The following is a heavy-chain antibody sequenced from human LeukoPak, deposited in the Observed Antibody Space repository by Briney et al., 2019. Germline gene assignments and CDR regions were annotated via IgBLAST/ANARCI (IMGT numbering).Heavy chain of an antibody. CDR1: GGSISSGGYY. D-gene: IGHD4-23*01. Sequence: SQTLSLTCTVYGGSISSGGYYWSWIRQHPGKGLEWIGYIYYSGSTYYNPSLKSRVTISVDTSKNQFSLKLSSVTAADTAVYYCARDYGGNSWFDPWGQGTLVTVSS. V-gene: IGHV4-31*03. CDR2: IYYSGST. CDR3: ARDYGGNSWFDP. J-gene: IGHJ5*02.